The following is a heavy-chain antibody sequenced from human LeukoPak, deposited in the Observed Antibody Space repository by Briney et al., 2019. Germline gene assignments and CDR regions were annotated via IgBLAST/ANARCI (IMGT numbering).Heavy chain of an antibody. J-gene: IGHJ4*02. CDR3: ARLGEHDYGGNGPVWDY. Sequence: SQTLSLTCTVSGGSISSGGYYWSWIRQPPGKGLEWIGYIYHSGSTYYNPSLKSRVTISVDRSKNQFSLKLSSVTAADTAVYYCARLGEHDYGGNGPVWDYWGQGTLVTVSS. CDR1: GGSISSGGYY. D-gene: IGHD4-23*01. V-gene: IGHV4-30-2*01. CDR2: IYHSGST.